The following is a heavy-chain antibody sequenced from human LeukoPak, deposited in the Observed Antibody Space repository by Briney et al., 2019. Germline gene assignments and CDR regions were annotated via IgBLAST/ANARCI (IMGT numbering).Heavy chain of an antibody. CDR3: ARGPSIAAAGRWFDP. V-gene: IGHV4-59*01. D-gene: IGHD6-13*01. CDR2: IYYSGST. Sequence: SETLSLTCTVSGGSISSYYWSWIRQPPGKGLEWIGYIYYSGSTNYNPSLKSRVTISVDTSKNQFSLKLSSVTAADTAVYYCARGPSIAAAGRWFDPGAQGTLVSVSS. CDR1: GGSISSYY. J-gene: IGHJ5*02.